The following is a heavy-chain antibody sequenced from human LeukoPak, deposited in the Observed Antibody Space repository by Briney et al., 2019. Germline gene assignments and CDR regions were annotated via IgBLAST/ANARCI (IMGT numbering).Heavy chain of an antibody. CDR1: GYTFTSYG. CDR3: ARGADTGSYGSLVYFDY. Sequence: GASVKVSCKASGYTFTSYGISWVRQAPGQGLEWMGLISAYSGKTNSAQKLQGRVTMTTDTSTSTAYMELRSLRSDDTAVYFCARGADTGSYGSLVYFDYWGQGTLVTVSS. D-gene: IGHD3-16*01. J-gene: IGHJ4*02. V-gene: IGHV1-18*01. CDR2: ISAYSGKT.